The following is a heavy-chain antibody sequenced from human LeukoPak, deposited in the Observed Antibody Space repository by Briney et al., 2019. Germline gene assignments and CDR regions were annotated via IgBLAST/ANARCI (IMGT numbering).Heavy chain of an antibody. CDR3: VRVPPGTTIYAY. J-gene: IGHJ4*02. V-gene: IGHV1-18*01. D-gene: IGHD1-14*01. Sequence: GASVKVSCKASGYTFTSYGISWVRQAPGQGLEWMGWISAYNGNTNYAQKFQGRVTTTTETSTSTAYMELRSLRSEDTAIYYCVRVPPGTTIYAYWGQGTLVTVSS. CDR2: ISAYNGNT. CDR1: GYTFTSYG.